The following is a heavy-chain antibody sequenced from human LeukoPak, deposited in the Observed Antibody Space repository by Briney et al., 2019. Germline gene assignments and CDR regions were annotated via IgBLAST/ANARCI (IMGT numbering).Heavy chain of an antibody. D-gene: IGHD6-19*01. J-gene: IGHJ4*02. CDR3: ARLETSSGSLSYFDY. CDR2: IYRSGST. CDR1: GYSISSGYY. Sequence: SETLSLTCTVSGYSISSGYYWGWIRQSPGKGLEWIATIYRSGSTYYNPSLKSRVTISVDTSKNQFSLKLSSVTAADTAVYYCARLETSSGSLSYFDYWGQGTLVTVSS. V-gene: IGHV4-38-2*02.